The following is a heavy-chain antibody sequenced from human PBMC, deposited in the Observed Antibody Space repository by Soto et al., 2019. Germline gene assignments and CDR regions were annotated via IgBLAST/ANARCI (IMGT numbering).Heavy chain of an antibody. CDR2: ISGSGGST. CDR3: AKDREGSSWYNPVDD. Sequence: GGSLRLSCAASGFTFSSYAMSWVRQAPGKGLEWVSAISGSGGSTYYADSVKGRFTISRDNSKNTLYLQMNSLRAEDTAVYYCAKDREGSSWYNPVDDWGQGTLVTVSS. D-gene: IGHD6-13*01. V-gene: IGHV3-23*01. J-gene: IGHJ4*02. CDR1: GFTFSSYA.